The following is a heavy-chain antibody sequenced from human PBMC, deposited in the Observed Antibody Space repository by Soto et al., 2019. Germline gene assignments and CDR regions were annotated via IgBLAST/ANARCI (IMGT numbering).Heavy chain of an antibody. D-gene: IGHD3-22*01. CDR1: GFTFSSGG. Sequence: GGTLRLSCAASGFTFSSGGLHWVRKARGKGLEWVAVLSYDGSNKNYADSVKGRFTISRDNSKNTLYLQMNSLRAEDTAVYYCAKVLFYDSSSPFDYWGERTLVTVSS. CDR2: LSYDGSNK. J-gene: IGHJ4*02. CDR3: AKVLFYDSSSPFDY. V-gene: IGHV3-30*18.